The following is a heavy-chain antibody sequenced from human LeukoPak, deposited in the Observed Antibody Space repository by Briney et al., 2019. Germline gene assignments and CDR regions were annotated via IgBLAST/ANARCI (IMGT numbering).Heavy chain of an antibody. CDR2: ISSSSSYI. CDR3: ARDLRVYSSSRVFDY. J-gene: IGHJ4*02. V-gene: IGHV3-21*01. D-gene: IGHD6-13*01. Sequence: GGSLRLSCAASGFTLSSYSMNWVRQAPGKGLEWVSSISSSSSYIYYADSVKGRFTISRDNAKNSLYLQMNSLRAEDTAVYYCARDLRVYSSSRVFDYWGQGTLVTVSS. CDR1: GFTLSSYS.